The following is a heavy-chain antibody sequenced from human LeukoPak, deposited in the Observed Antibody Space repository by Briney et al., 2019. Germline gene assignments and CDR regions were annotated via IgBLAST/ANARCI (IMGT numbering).Heavy chain of an antibody. CDR1: GFTFSSYW. CDR3: ARGRYDFWSGYRVYYFDY. CDR2: INSDGSST. V-gene: IGHV3-74*01. Sequence: GGSLRLSCAASGFTFSSYWTHWVRQAPGKGLVWVSRINSDGSSTSYADSVKGRFTISRDSAKNTLYLQMNSLRAEDTAVYYCARGRYDFWSGYRVYYFDYWGQGTLVTVSS. D-gene: IGHD3-3*01. J-gene: IGHJ4*02.